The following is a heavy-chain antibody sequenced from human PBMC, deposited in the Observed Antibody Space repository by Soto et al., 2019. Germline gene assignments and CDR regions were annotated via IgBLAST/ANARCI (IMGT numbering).Heavy chain of an antibody. V-gene: IGHV3-74*02. J-gene: IGHJ6*02. CDR3: ASDLSGRADV. D-gene: IGHD3-10*01. Sequence: EVQFVESGGGLVRPGGSLRLSCAASGFTFSRYWMHWFRKAPGKGLVWVSRMNEDGGTTDYADSVKGRFTISRDNAKNTLYLQMHSLRVEDTAVYYCASDLSGRADVWGQGTTDTVSS. CDR2: MNEDGGTT. CDR1: GFTFSRYW.